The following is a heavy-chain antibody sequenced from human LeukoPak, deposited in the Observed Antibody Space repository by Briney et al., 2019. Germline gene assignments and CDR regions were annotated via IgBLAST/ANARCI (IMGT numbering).Heavy chain of an antibody. D-gene: IGHD1-26*01. CDR2: IKQDGSEK. V-gene: IGHV3-7*01. CDR1: GFTFSSYW. J-gene: IGHJ4*02. Sequence: PGGSLRLSCAASGFTFSSYWMSWVRQAPGKGLEWVANIKQDGSEKYYVDSVKGRFTISRDNAKNSLYLQMNSLRAEDTAVYYCTSEIVGASPFDYWGQGTLVTVSS. CDR3: TSEIVGASPFDY.